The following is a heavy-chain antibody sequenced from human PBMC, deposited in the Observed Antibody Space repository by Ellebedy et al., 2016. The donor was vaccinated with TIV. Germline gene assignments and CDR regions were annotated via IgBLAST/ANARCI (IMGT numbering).Heavy chain of an antibody. Sequence: GGSLRLXXAASGFTFSDSWMHWVRQAPGKGLVWVSRINGVGSDTAYAASVKGRFTISRDNAKDTLYLQMSSLRVEDTAVYYCASGNYRGLDFWGQGTLVTVSS. CDR3: ASGNYRGLDF. D-gene: IGHD1-7*01. J-gene: IGHJ4*02. CDR1: GFTFSDSW. CDR2: INGVGSDT. V-gene: IGHV3-74*03.